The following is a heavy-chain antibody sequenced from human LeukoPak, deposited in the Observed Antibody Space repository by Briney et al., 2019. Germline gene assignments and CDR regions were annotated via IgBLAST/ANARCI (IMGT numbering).Heavy chain of an antibody. Sequence: SQTLSLTCTLSGGSISSGSYYWSWIRQPAGEGLEWIGRIYTSGSTNYNPSLKTRVTISVDTSKNQLSLKLSSVTATETAEYYCESEGSHYEGWGTYSVVGAFDIWGQGTMVTVSS. CDR2: IYTSGST. CDR1: GGSISSGSYY. D-gene: IGHD3-10*01. CDR3: ESEGSHYEGWGTYSVVGAFDI. V-gene: IGHV4-61*02. J-gene: IGHJ3*02.